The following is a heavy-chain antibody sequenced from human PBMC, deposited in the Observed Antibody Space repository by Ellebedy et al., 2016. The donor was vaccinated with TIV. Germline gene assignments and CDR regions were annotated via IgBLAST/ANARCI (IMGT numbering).Heavy chain of an antibody. V-gene: IGHV3-30*02. J-gene: IGHJ5*02. D-gene: IGHD3-10*01. CDR1: GFTFHSYG. CDR2: IRYDGSDK. Sequence: GESLKISCAASGFTFHSYGMHWVRQAPGKGLEWVTFIRYDGSDKYYADSVKGRFTVSRDNSKNTLTLQMNSLRPEGTAVYYCAKVLFAFGEFESPFDPWGQGTLVIVSS. CDR3: AKVLFAFGEFESPFDP.